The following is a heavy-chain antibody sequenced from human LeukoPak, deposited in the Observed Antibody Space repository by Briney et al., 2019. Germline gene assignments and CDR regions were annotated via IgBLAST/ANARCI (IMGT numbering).Heavy chain of an antibody. CDR2: IWYDGSNK. V-gene: IGHV3-33*01. CDR1: GLTFSSYG. Sequence: GRSLRLSCAASGLTFSSYGMHWVRQAPGKGLEWVAVIWYDGSNKYYADSVKGRFTISRDNSKNTLYLQMNSLRAEDTAVYYCARVYSIAARYYYMDVWGKGTTVTVSS. J-gene: IGHJ6*03. D-gene: IGHD6-6*01. CDR3: ARVYSIAARYYYMDV.